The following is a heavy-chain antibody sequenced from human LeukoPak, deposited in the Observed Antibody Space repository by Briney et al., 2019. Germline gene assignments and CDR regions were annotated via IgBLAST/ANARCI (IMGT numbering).Heavy chain of an antibody. J-gene: IGHJ4*02. Sequence: GGSLRLSCAASGFTFSSYSMNWVRQAPGKGLEWVSSISSSSYIYYADSVKGRFTISRDNAKNSLYLQMNSLRAEDTAVYYCASLEGYCSSTSCYTNPDYWGQGTLVTVSS. CDR1: GFTFSSYS. CDR2: ISSSSYI. D-gene: IGHD2-2*02. V-gene: IGHV3-21*01. CDR3: ASLEGYCSSTSCYTNPDY.